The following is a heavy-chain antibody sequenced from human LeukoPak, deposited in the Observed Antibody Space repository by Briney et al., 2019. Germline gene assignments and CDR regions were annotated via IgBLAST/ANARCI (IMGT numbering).Heavy chain of an antibody. V-gene: IGHV3-21*01. D-gene: IGHD3-22*01. Sequence: GGSLRLSCAPSVFTFSVYSMNCVRGAPGGGLEGVSSISTTSSHIYYADSVKGRFTISRDNAKNSLYLQMNSLRADDTAVYFCARDIYDDSGYFRRGLDYWGQGILVTVSS. CDR2: ISTTSSHI. CDR3: ARDIYDDSGYFRRGLDY. J-gene: IGHJ4*02. CDR1: VFTFSVYS.